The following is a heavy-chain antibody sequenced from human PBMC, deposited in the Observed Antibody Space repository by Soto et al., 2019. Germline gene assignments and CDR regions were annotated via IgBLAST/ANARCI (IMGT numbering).Heavy chain of an antibody. CDR1: GGSISSSSYY. V-gene: IGHV4-39*01. D-gene: IGHD6-13*01. J-gene: IGHJ6*02. CDR3: ARQWDSSWEYYYGMDV. CDR2: IYYSGST. Sequence: SETLSLTCTVSGGSISSSSYYWGWIRQPPGKGLEWIGSIYYSGSTYYNPSLKSRVTISVDTSKNQFSLKLSSVTAADTAVYYCARQWDSSWEYYYGMDVWGQGTTVTVSS.